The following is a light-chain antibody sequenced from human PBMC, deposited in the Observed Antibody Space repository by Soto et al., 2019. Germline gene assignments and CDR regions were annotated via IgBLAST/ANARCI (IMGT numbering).Light chain of an antibody. Sequence: CTGTSSDVGGYDYVSWYQQHPGRAPKLMIYDVSHRPSGISNRFSGSKSGNTASLTISGLQAEDEADYYCSSYTSTSTVVFGGGTKLTVL. CDR1: SSDVGGYDY. J-gene: IGLJ2*01. CDR2: DVS. CDR3: SSYTSTSTVV. V-gene: IGLV2-14*03.